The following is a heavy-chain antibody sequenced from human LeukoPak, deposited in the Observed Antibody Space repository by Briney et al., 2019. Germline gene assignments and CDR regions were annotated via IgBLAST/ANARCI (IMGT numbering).Heavy chain of an antibody. D-gene: IGHD7-27*01. CDR1: GFTFSSYG. CDR2: IWYDGSNK. Sequence: GGSLRLSCAASGFTFSSYGMHWVRQAPGKGLEWVAVIWYDGSNKYYADSVKGRFTISRDNSKNTLYLQMNSLRAEDTAVYYCAKGKGQNWDPFDCWGQGTLVTVSS. V-gene: IGHV3-33*06. CDR3: AKGKGQNWDPFDC. J-gene: IGHJ4*02.